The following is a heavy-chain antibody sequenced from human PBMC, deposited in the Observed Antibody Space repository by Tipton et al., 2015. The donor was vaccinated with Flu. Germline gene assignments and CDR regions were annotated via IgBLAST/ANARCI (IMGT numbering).Heavy chain of an antibody. Sequence: GSLRLSCTVSGDSISTTIYYWGWVRQPPGKGLEWIGSIYYSGITYYNPSVKSRVTISVDSSKNEFSLTLASLTAGDTAVYYCARDLWNDRRAYYSYGVDVWVQGTPVTVSS. D-gene: IGHD1-1*01. CDR3: ARDLWNDRRAYYSYGVDV. V-gene: IGHV4-39*07. J-gene: IGHJ6*02. CDR1: GDSISTTIYY. CDR2: IYYSGIT.